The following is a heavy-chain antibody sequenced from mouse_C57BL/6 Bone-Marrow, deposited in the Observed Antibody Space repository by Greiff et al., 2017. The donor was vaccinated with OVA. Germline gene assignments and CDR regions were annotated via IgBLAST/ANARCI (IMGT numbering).Heavy chain of an antibody. J-gene: IGHJ2*01. CDR3: AREDWYYDNFDY. D-gene: IGHD1-1*01. V-gene: IGHV1-19*01. CDR2: INPYNGGT. CDR1: GYTFTDYY. Sequence: VQLQQSGPVLVKPGASVKMSCKASGYTFTDYYMHWVKQSHGKSLEWIGVINPYNGGTSYNQKFKGKATLTVDKSSSTAYMELNSLTSEDSAVYYCAREDWYYDNFDYWGQGTTLTVSS.